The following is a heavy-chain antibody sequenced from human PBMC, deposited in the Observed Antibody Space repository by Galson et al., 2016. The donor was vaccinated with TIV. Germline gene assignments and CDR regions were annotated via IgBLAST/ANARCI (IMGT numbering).Heavy chain of an antibody. CDR2: VLPISGST. V-gene: IGHV1-69*05. D-gene: IGHD2-21*02. CDR3: ARDFPCGGACYFFDD. CDR1: GGTLNNYA. Sequence: SVKVSCKASGGTLNNYAINWVRQAPGHGLEWMGGVLPISGSTNFAQNFQGRVTITTDKFTGTVYMELSSLRFGDTAVYFCARDFPCGGACYFFDDWGQGTLVTVSS. J-gene: IGHJ4*02.